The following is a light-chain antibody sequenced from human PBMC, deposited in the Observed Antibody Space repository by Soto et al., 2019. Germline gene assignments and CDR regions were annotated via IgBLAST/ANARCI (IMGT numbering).Light chain of an antibody. V-gene: IGKV3-15*01. J-gene: IGKJ4*01. CDR3: QQYNNWLT. Sequence: EIVMTQSPATLSVSPGERATLSCRASKSVSSNLAWYQQKPGQAPKLLIYGASTRATGIPARLSGSGSGTEFTLTISSLQSEDCAVYYCQQYNNWLTFGGGTKVEIK. CDR2: GAS. CDR1: KSVSSN.